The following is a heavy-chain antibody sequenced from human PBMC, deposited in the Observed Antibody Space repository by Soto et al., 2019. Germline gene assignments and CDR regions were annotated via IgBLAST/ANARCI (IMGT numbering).Heavy chain of an antibody. CDR3: ARDGGGYVRQGYHYGLDV. CDR1: GASISSGDYY. CDR2: IYYSGST. Sequence: SETLSLTCTVSGASISSGDYYWSWIRQPPGKGLEWIGYIYYSGSTYYHPSLQSRVTISIDASKNQFSLKLRSVTAADTAMYYCARDGGGYVRQGYHYGLDVWGQGTTVTVSS. J-gene: IGHJ6*02. V-gene: IGHV4-30-4*01. D-gene: IGHD5-12*01.